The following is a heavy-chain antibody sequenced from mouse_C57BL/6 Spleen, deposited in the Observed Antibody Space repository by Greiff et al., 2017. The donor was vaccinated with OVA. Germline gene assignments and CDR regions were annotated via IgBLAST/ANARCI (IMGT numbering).Heavy chain of an antibody. CDR2: IYPGDGDT. D-gene: IGHD1-1*01. Sequence: VKLQESGPELVKPGASVKISCKASGYAFSSSWMNWVKQRPGKGLEWIGRIYPGDGDTNYNGKFKGKATLTADKSSSTAYMQLSSLTSEDSAVYFCANYYGSYYAMDYWGQGTSVTVSS. CDR1: GYAFSSSW. CDR3: ANYYGSYYAMDY. J-gene: IGHJ4*01. V-gene: IGHV1-82*01.